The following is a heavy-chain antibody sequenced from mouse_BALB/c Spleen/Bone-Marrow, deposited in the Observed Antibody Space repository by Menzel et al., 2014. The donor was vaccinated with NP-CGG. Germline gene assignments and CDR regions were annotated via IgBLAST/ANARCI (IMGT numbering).Heavy chain of an antibody. V-gene: IGHV2-9*02. Sequence: VQVVESGPALVAPSQSLSITCTVSGFSLTSYGVHWVRQPPGKGLEWLGVIWAGGSTNYNSALMSRLSISKDNSKSQVFLKMNSLQTDDTAMYYCAREGSTMITTPFAYWGQGTLVTVSA. J-gene: IGHJ3*01. D-gene: IGHD2-4*01. CDR3: AREGSTMITTPFAY. CDR1: GFSLTSYG. CDR2: IWAGGST.